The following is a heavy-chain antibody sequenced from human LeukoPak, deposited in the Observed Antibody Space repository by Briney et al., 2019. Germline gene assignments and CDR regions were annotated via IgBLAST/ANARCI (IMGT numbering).Heavy chain of an antibody. V-gene: IGHV3-33*01. CDR3: ARDRCSSTSCYPLYYYGMDV. Sequence: GGSLRLSCAASGFTFSSYGMHWVRQAPGKGLEWVAVIWYDGSNKYYADSVKGRFTISRDNSKNTLYLQMNSLRAEDTAVYYCARDRCSSTSCYPLYYYGMDVWGQGTTVTVSS. CDR1: GFTFSSYG. CDR2: IWYDGSNK. J-gene: IGHJ6*02. D-gene: IGHD2-2*01.